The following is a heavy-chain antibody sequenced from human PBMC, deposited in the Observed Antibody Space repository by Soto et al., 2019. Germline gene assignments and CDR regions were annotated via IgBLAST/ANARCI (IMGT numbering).Heavy chain of an antibody. CDR2: MNPNSGNT. V-gene: IGHV1-8*01. CDR1: GYTFTSYD. J-gene: IGHJ3*02. D-gene: IGHD3-10*01. Sequence: ASVKVSCKASGYTFTSYDINRVRQATGQGLEWMGWMNPNSGNTGYAQRFQGRVTMTRNTSISTAYMELSSLRSEDTAVYYCARGINYYDSGDDAFDIWGQGTMVTVSS. CDR3: ARGINYYDSGDDAFDI.